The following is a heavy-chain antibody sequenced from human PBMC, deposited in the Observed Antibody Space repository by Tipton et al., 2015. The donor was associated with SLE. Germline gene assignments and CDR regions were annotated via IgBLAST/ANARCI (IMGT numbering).Heavy chain of an antibody. D-gene: IGHD1-26*01. J-gene: IGHJ3*02. CDR2: IYYSGST. CDR1: GGSISSYY. Sequence: TLSLTCTVSGGSISSYYWSWIRQPPGKGLEWIGYIYYSGSTNYNPSLKSRVTISVDTSKNQFSLKLSSATTADTAVYYCATGIIVKYSGSLPLYAYSIWGQGTMVTVS. CDR3: ATGIIVKYSGSLPLYAYSI. V-gene: IGHV4-59*01.